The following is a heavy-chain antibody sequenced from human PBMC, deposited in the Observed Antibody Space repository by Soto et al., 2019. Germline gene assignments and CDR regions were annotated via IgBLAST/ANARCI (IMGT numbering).Heavy chain of an antibody. Sequence: SETLSLTCAVSSGSISSSNWWSWVRQPPGKGLEWIGEIYHSGSTNYNPSLKSRVTISVDKSKNQFSLKLSSVTAADTAVYYCARDRADSSSWYGYFDYWGQGTLVTVSS. CDR1: SGSISSSNW. V-gene: IGHV4-4*02. CDR2: IYHSGST. D-gene: IGHD6-13*01. CDR3: ARDRADSSSWYGYFDY. J-gene: IGHJ4*02.